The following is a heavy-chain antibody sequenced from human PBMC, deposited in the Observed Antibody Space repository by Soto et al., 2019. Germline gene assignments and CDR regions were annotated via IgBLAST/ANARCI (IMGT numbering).Heavy chain of an antibody. CDR3: ARDSDTVMDRPIEYYFDY. CDR1: GYTFTSYA. J-gene: IGHJ4*02. Sequence: ASVKVSCKASGYTFTSYAMHWVRQAPGQRLEWMGWINAGNGNTKYSQKFQGRVTMTRDTSTSTAYMELSSLRSDDTAVYYCARDSDTVMDRPIEYYFDYWGQGALVTVSS. CDR2: INAGNGNT. V-gene: IGHV1-3*01. D-gene: IGHD5-18*01.